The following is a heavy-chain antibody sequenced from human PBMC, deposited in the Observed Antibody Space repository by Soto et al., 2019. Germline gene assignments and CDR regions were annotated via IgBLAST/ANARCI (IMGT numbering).Heavy chain of an antibody. Sequence: SGGSLRLSCEVSGFRFSSYGVHWVRQAPGKGLEWVALISDDGRNTFYPDSVKGRFSISRDNSKNTVYLQMNSLRAEDTAVYYCAKDPRGNGDVTHYYNGMDVWGQGTTVTVSS. CDR3: AKDPRGNGDVTHYYNGMDV. CDR2: ISDDGRNT. D-gene: IGHD4-17*01. J-gene: IGHJ6*02. V-gene: IGHV3-30*18. CDR1: GFRFSSYG.